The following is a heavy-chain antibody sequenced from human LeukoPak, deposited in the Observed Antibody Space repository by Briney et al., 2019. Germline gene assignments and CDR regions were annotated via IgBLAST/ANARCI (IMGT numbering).Heavy chain of an antibody. CDR2: ISGSGGST. Sequence: GGSLRPSCAASGFTFSSYAMSWVRQAPGKGLEWVSDISGSGGSTYYADSVRGRFTISRGNSKNTLYLQMNSLRAEDTAVYYCAKGDSTTLLRPYYFDYWGQGTLVTVSS. D-gene: IGHD3-10*01. CDR3: AKGDSTTLLRPYYFDY. V-gene: IGHV3-23*01. CDR1: GFTFSSYA. J-gene: IGHJ4*02.